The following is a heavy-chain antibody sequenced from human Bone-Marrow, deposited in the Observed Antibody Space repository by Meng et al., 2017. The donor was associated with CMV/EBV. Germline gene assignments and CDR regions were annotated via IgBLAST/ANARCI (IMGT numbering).Heavy chain of an antibody. CDR2: IYRGGSST. Sequence: GESLKISCAASGFTFSSYAMSWVRQAPGKGLEWVSVIYRGGSSTYYADSVKGRFTISRDNAKNSLYLQMNSLRAEDTAVYYCAREWVTTSAYGMDVWGQGTTVTFSS. D-gene: IGHD4-11*01. CDR1: GFTFSSYA. J-gene: IGHJ6*01. CDR3: AREWVTTSAYGMDV. V-gene: IGHV3-23*03.